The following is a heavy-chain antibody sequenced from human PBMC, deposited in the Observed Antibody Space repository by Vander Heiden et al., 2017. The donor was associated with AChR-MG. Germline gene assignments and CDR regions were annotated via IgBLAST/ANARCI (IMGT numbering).Heavy chain of an antibody. Sequence: QVQLVQSGADVKKPGASVTVSCKPSGYIFSTYYIHWVRQAPGQGLGWMGWINPKTGGTNYAQKFQGRVTMTGDTSSGTTYMELSRLRFDDTAVYFCAREGFSYDNSGYYTEYYYYGMDVWGQGTTVTVSS. CDR2: INPKTGGT. CDR3: AREGFSYDNSGYYTEYYYYGMDV. CDR1: GYIFSTYY. J-gene: IGHJ6*02. D-gene: IGHD3-22*01. V-gene: IGHV1-2*02.